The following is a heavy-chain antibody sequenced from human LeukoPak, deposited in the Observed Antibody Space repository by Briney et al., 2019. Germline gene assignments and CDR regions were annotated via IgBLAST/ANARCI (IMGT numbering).Heavy chain of an antibody. D-gene: IGHD7-27*01. V-gene: IGHV3-64D*09. CDR1: GFTFSSYA. J-gene: IGHJ4*02. CDR3: VKRTGLYFDY. Sequence: GGSLRLSCSASGFTFSSYAIRWVRQAPGKGLEYVSGISSNGGNTYNANSLKGRITISRDNSKNTVDLQMSSLRTEDTAVYFCVKRTGLYFDYWGQGTLVTVSS. CDR2: ISSNGGNT.